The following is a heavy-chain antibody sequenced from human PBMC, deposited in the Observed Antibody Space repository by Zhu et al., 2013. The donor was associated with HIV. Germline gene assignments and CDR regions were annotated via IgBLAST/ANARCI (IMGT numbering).Heavy chain of an antibody. Sequence: VQVWGREVKKPGATVKISCKVSGYTFTDYYMHWVQQAPGKGLEWMGLVEPEDGETIYAEKFQGRVTITADTSTDTAYMELSSLRSEDTAVYYCATDGRITGTTFDYWGQGTLVTVSS. CDR2: VEPEDGET. D-gene: IGHD1-20*01. CDR3: ATDGRITGTTFDY. CDR1: GYTFTDYY. V-gene: IGHV1-69-2*01. J-gene: IGHJ4*02.